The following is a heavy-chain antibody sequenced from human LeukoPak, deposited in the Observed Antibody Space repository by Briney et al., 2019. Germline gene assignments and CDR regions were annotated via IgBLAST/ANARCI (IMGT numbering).Heavy chain of an antibody. CDR2: ISYDGSNK. V-gene: IGHV3-30*01. Sequence: GGSLRLSCAASGFTFSSYAMRWVRQAPGKGLEWVAVISYDGSNKYYADSVEGRFTISRDNSKNTLYLQMNSLRAEDTAVYYCARETALIIMDVWGKGTTATVSS. CDR3: ARETALIIMDV. D-gene: IGHD1-14*01. CDR1: GFTFSSYA. J-gene: IGHJ6*04.